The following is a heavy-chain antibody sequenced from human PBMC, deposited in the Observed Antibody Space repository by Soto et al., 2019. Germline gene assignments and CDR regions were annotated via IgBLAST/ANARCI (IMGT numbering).Heavy chain of an antibody. J-gene: IGHJ6*02. V-gene: IGHV3-30-3*01. CDR3: ARDGGGGYCSSTSCPAYYYYYGMDV. CDR1: GFTFSSYA. Sequence: GWSLRLSCAASGFTFSSYAMHWVRQAPGKGLEWVAVISYDGSNKYYADSVKGRFTISRDNSKNTLYLQMNSLRAEDTAVYYCARDGGGGYCSSTSCPAYYYYYGMDVWGQGTTVTVSS. CDR2: ISYDGSNK. D-gene: IGHD2-2*01.